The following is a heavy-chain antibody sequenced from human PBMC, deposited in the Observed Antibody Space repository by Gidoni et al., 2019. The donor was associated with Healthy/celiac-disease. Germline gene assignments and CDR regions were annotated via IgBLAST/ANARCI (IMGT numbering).Heavy chain of an antibody. Sequence: EVQLLESGGGLVQPGGSLRLYCAASGFTFSSYAMSWVRQAPGTGLEWVSAIRGSGGSTYYADSVKGRFTISRDNSKNPRYLQMNSLRAEDTAVYYCAKDQGYCSSTSCYIGWFDPWGQGTLVTVSS. V-gene: IGHV3-23*01. CDR3: AKDQGYCSSTSCYIGWFDP. D-gene: IGHD2-2*02. CDR2: IRGSGGST. J-gene: IGHJ5*02. CDR1: GFTFSSYA.